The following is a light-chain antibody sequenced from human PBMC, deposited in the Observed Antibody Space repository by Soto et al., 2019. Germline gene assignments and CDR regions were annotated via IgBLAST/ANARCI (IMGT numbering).Light chain of an antibody. Sequence: DIQMTQSPSSLSASVGDRVIITCRASQSISSYLNWYQQKPGKAPKLLIHAASSLQSGGPSMFSGSGSGTDFTLTISILQPEDFATYYCQQTYSTPFTFGPGTKVDIK. CDR2: AAS. CDR1: QSISSY. CDR3: QQTYSTPFT. J-gene: IGKJ3*01. V-gene: IGKV1-39*01.